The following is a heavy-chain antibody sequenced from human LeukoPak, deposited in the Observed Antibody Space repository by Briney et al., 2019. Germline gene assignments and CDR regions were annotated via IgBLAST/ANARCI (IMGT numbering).Heavy chain of an antibody. Sequence: SETLSLTCTVSGGSISPYHWGWIRPPPGKGLEWTGYIYYSGSTNYNPSLNSRVTISVDTSKNQFSLRLSSVTAADTAIYYCARAVSGRFDYWGQGTLVTVSS. J-gene: IGHJ4*02. D-gene: IGHD6-19*01. CDR1: GGSISPYH. CDR3: ARAVSGRFDY. V-gene: IGHV4-59*08. CDR2: IYYSGST.